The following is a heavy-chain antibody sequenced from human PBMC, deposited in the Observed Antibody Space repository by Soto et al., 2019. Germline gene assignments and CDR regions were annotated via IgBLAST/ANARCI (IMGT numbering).Heavy chain of an antibody. CDR2: VDSAGSGT. Sequence: VPLVESGGGSVQPGGSLRLSCVASGITFSGFWMHWVRQVPGKGLEWVARVDSAGSGTSYADSVKGRFTVSRANAKNTLSLQMDSLRVEDTAVYYCATVFEHWGQGIPVTVSS. CDR1: GITFSGFW. CDR3: ATVFEH. V-gene: IGHV3-74*01. J-gene: IGHJ4*02.